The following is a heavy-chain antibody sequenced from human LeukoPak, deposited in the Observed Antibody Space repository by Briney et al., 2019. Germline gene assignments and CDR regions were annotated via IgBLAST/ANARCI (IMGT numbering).Heavy chain of an antibody. V-gene: IGHV3-23*01. CDR3: AKDQTYYYDNTGYY. CDR1: GFIFANYA. CDR2: ISDSGGST. Sequence: GGSLRLSCTTSGFIFANYAMSWVRQAPGKGLEWVSAISDSGGSTYYADSVKGRFTISRDNSKNTLYLQMNSLRVEDTAVYYCAKDQTYYYDNTGYYWGQGTLVTVSS. D-gene: IGHD3-22*01. J-gene: IGHJ4*02.